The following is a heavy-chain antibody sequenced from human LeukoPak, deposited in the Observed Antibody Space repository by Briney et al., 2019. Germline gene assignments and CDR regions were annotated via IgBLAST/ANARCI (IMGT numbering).Heavy chain of an antibody. CDR1: GGSFSGYY. J-gene: IGHJ4*02. CDR3: ARGGYYDSSGYRL. CDR2: INHSGST. Sequence: PSETLSLTCAVYGGSFSGYYWSWIRQPPGKGLEWIGEINHSGSTNYNPSLKSRVTISVDTSKNQFSLKLSSVTAADTAVYYCARGGYYDSSGYRLWGQGTLVTVPS. D-gene: IGHD3-22*01. V-gene: IGHV4-34*01.